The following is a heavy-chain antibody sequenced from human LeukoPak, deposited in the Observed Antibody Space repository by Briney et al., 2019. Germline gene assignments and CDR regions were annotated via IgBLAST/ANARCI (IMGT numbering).Heavy chain of an antibody. D-gene: IGHD2-21*02. CDR2: ISGSGDTT. CDR1: GFTFSTYA. Sequence: GGSLRLSCAASGFTFSTYAMSWVRQAPGTGLELVSGISGSGDTTYYADSVKGRFTISRDNSKNTLYLQMSSLRADDTAVYYCAKTFIFGGDHFQHWGQGTLVTVFS. CDR3: AKTFIFGGDHFQH. V-gene: IGHV3-23*01. J-gene: IGHJ1*01.